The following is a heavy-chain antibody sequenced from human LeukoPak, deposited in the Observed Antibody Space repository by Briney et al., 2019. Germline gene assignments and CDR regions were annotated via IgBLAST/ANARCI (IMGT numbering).Heavy chain of an antibody. D-gene: IGHD3-9*01. J-gene: IGHJ4*02. CDR2: ISYDGSNK. CDR3: ARGGALRYFDWLPRGY. Sequence: GGSLRLSCAASGFTFSSYAMHWVRQAPGKGLEWVAVISYDGSNKYYADSVKGRFTISRDNSKNTLYLQMNSLRAEDTAVYYCARGGALRYFDWLPRGYWGQGTLVTVSS. V-gene: IGHV3-30*04. CDR1: GFTFSSYA.